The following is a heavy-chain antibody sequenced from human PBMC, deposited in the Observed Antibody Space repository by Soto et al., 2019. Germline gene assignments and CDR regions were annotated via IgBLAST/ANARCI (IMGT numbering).Heavy chain of an antibody. CDR3: ASLGFGDFLDY. V-gene: IGHV3-11*01. Sequence: QVQLVESGGGLVKPGGSLRLSCAASGFTFSDYYMSWIRQAPGTGLEWVAYISSSGSTIYYADSVKGRFTISRDNAKNSLYLEMNSLRAEHTAVYYGASLGFGDFLDYWGQGTLVTVSS. J-gene: IGHJ4*02. CDR1: GFTFSDYY. D-gene: IGHD3-10*01. CDR2: ISSSGSTI.